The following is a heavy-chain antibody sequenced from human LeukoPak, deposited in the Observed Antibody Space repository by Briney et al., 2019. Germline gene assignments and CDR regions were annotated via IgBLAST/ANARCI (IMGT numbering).Heavy chain of an antibody. V-gene: IGHV1-2*06. CDR2: INPNSGGT. J-gene: IGHJ4*02. Sequence: ASVKVSCKASGYTFTGYYMHWVRQAPGQGLEWMGRINPNSGGTNYAQKFQGRVTMTRDTSSSTAYMELSRLRSDDTAVYYCARPYRGGDCNFDYWGQGTLVTVSS. CDR3: ARPYRGGDCNFDY. CDR1: GYTFTGYY. D-gene: IGHD2-21*02.